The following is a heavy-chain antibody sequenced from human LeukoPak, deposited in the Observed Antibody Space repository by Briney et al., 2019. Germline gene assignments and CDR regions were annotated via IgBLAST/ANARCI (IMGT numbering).Heavy chain of an antibody. D-gene: IGHD1-14*01. CDR1: GGSISSGDYY. CDR3: ARVRVPEAFDI. V-gene: IGHV4-30-4*01. CDR2: IYYSGST. J-gene: IGHJ3*02. Sequence: PSETLSLTCTVSGGSISSGDYYWSWIRQPPGKGLEWIGYIYYSGSTYYNPSLKSRVTISVDTSKNQFSLKLSSVTAADTAVYYCARVRVPEAFDIWGQGTMVTVSS.